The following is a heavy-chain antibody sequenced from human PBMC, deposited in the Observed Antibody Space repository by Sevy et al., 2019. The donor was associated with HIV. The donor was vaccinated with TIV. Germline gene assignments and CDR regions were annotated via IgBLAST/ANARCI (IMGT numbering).Heavy chain of an antibody. CDR2: FSYDGSNK. V-gene: IGHV3-30*04. CDR3: AKDPLRSGWYDWFDP. D-gene: IGHD6-19*01. CDR1: GFTFSSYA. J-gene: IGHJ5*02. Sequence: GGSLRLSCAASGFTFSSYAMHWVRQAPGKGLEWVAVFSYDGSNKYYADSVKGRFTISRDNSKNTLFLQMNSLRVEDTAVYYCAKDPLRSGWYDWFDPWGQGTLVTVS.